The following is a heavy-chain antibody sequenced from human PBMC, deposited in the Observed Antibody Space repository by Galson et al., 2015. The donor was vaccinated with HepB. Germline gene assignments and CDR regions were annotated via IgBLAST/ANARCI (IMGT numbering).Heavy chain of an antibody. V-gene: IGHV4-59*01. CDR2: IYYNGST. CDR3: ARDREYNRSRQPNDPFDI. CDR1: GGSISTYY. Sequence: SETLSLTCTVSGGSISTYYWSWIRQSPGKGLEWIGYIYYNGSTNYNPPLKSRVTISINTYENHFSLKLSSVTAADTAVYYCARDREYNRSRQPNDPFDIWGQGTLVTVSS. J-gene: IGHJ3*02. D-gene: IGHD1-14*01.